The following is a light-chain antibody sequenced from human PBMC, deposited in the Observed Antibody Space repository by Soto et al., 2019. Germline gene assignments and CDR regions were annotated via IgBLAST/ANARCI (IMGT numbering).Light chain of an antibody. CDR2: DAA. V-gene: IGKV1-5*01. J-gene: IGKJ1*01. CDR1: QIISSW. Sequence: DIQMTQSPGTLSASVVDRVTITFLASQIISSWLAWYQQKPGKAPKLLIYDAASLESGVPSRSSGSGSGTEFPLTISSLQPDDFATYYCQQYNSYSLWTFGQGTKVDIK. CDR3: QQYNSYSLWT.